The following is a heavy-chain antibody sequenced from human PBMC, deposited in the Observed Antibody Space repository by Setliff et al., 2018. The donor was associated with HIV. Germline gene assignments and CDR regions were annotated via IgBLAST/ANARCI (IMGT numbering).Heavy chain of an antibody. CDR2: INNDGSST. J-gene: IGHJ3*02. CDR1: GFSFSTYA. CDR3: VKDGVRGRSVDI. D-gene: IGHD3-10*01. Sequence: PGGSLRLSCSVSGFSFSTYAIHWVRQAPGKGLEYASAINNDGSSTYYADSMKGRFTISRDNSRNIVYLQMSSLRDEDTAVYYCVKDGVRGRSVDIWGQGTMVTVS. V-gene: IGHV3-64D*09.